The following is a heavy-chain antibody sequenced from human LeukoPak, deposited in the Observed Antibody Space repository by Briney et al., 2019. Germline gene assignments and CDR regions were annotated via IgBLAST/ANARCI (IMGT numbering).Heavy chain of an antibody. Sequence: PGGCLRLSCAGSGFTFSSYWMHWVRQAPGKGLVWVSRTNGDGKTTNYADSVKGRFTISRDNAKNTLYLSMNSLRVEDTAVYYCARVPYSSGWYHAFDIWGQATMVTVSS. CDR1: GFTFSSYW. CDR3: ARVPYSSGWYHAFDI. CDR2: TNGDGKTT. V-gene: IGHV3-74*01. D-gene: IGHD6-19*01. J-gene: IGHJ3*02.